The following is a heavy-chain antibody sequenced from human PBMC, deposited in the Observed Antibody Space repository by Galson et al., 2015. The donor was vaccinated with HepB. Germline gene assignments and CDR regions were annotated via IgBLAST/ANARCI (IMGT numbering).Heavy chain of an antibody. D-gene: IGHD3-3*01. CDR1: GFTLSHYG. Sequence: SLRLSCATSGFTLSHYGMHWVRQSPGKGLEWVALTWYDGTNKYYADSVKGRFTISRDISKGTVFLEMNRLRADDTAVYYCARGSLWSGYYSHYYYYMDVWGRGTTVTVSS. CDR2: TWYDGTNK. V-gene: IGHV3-33*01. CDR3: ARGSLWSGYYSHYYYYMDV. J-gene: IGHJ6*03.